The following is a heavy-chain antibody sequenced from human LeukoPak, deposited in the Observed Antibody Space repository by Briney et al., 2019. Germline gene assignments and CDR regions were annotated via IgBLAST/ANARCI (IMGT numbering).Heavy chain of an antibody. CDR2: ISWNSGSI. CDR1: GFTFDDYA. J-gene: IGHJ4*02. D-gene: IGHD1-26*01. V-gene: IGHV3-9*03. Sequence: QPGGSLRLSCAASGFTFDDYAMHWVRQAPGKGLEWVSGISWNSGSIGYADSVKGRFTISRDNAKNSLYLQVNSLRAEDMALYYCAKDHSGSYDYFDYWGQGTLVTVSS. CDR3: AKDHSGSYDYFDY.